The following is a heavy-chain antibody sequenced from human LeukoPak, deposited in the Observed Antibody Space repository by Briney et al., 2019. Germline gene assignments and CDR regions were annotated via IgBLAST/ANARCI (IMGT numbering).Heavy chain of an antibody. CDR2: IYSSGSA. CDR1: GGSVTPYY. Sequence: WETLSLTCTVSGGSVTPYYWSWIRQPPGKGLEWIGFIYSSGSANYNPSLMSRVTMSVDTSKNQFSLKLSSVTAADTAVCYCARTRTYADYADFWGQGTLVTVSS. CDR3: ARTRTYADYADF. J-gene: IGHJ4*02. D-gene: IGHD4-17*01. V-gene: IGHV4-59*02.